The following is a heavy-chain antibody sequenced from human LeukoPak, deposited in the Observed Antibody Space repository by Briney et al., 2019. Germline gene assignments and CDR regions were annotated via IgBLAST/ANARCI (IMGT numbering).Heavy chain of an antibody. CDR2: IKSRNDGGTT. V-gene: IGHV3-15*01. Sequence: GGTLRLSCAASGFTFKNAWMSWVRQAPGKGLEWGGHIKSRNDGGTTDYAAPVKARFTISREDSKNTLYLQMNTLKTADTAVYYCIPMWAFDIWGQGTMVTVS. CDR3: IPMWAFDI. J-gene: IGHJ3*02. D-gene: IGHD2-21*01. CDR1: GFTFKNAW.